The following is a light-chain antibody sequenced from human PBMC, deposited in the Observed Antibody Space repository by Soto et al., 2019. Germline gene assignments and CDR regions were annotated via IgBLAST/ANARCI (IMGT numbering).Light chain of an antibody. CDR2: DTN. J-gene: IGLJ3*02. CDR1: TGTVTSGHY. V-gene: IGLV7-46*01. Sequence: QAVVTQEPSVTVSPGGSVTLTCGSSTGTVTSGHYPNWLLQKPGQAPRTLIYDTNKRHSWTPARFSGSLPGGKFALTLSGAQFEDEAEYYCLLSFRGAGPWVCGGGTKLTVL. CDR3: LLSFRGAGPWV.